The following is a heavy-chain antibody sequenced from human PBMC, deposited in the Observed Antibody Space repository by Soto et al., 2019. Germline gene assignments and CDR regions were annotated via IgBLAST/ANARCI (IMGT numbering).Heavy chain of an antibody. Sequence: QVQLQQWGAGLLKPSETLSLTCAVYGGSFSGYYWSWIRQPPGKGLEWIGEINHSGSTNYNPSLKSRVTISVDTSKNQFSLKLSSVTAADTAVYYCARWTIFGVAQTQFDPWGQGTLVTVSS. CDR1: GGSFSGYY. CDR3: ARWTIFGVAQTQFDP. V-gene: IGHV4-34*01. J-gene: IGHJ5*02. D-gene: IGHD3-3*01. CDR2: INHSGST.